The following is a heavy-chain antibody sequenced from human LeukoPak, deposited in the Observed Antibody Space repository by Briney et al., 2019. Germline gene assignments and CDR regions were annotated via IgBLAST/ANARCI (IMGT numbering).Heavy chain of an antibody. CDR2: INHSGST. D-gene: IGHD6-13*01. CDR3: AMGQQLVSDAFDI. V-gene: IGHV4-34*01. Sequence: SETLSLTCAVYGGSFSGYYWSWIRQPPGKGLEWIGEINHSGSTNYNPSLKSRVTISVDTSKNQFSLKLSSVTAADTAVYYCAMGQQLVSDAFDIWGQGTVVTVSS. J-gene: IGHJ3*02. CDR1: GGSFSGYY.